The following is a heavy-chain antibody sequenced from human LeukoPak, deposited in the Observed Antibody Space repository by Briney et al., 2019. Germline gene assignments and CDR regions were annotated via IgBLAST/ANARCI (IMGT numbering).Heavy chain of an antibody. Sequence: GGSLRLSCAASGFTFSSYGMSWVRQAPGKGLEWVSAITATSSSTHDADSVQGRFTISRDNSKNTLYLQMNSLRAEDTAVYYCAKDWDYGDYGDGYFDLWGRGTLVTVSS. J-gene: IGHJ2*01. CDR1: GFTFSSYG. CDR2: ITATSSST. D-gene: IGHD4-17*01. V-gene: IGHV3-23*01. CDR3: AKDWDYGDYGDGYFDL.